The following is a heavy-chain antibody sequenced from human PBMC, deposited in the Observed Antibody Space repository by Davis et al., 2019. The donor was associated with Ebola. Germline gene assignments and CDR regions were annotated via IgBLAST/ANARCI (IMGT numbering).Heavy chain of an antibody. Sequence: AASVKVSCKASGYTFTSYGISWVRQAPGQGLEWMGWISAYNGNTNYAQKLQGRVTMTTDTSTSTAYMELRSLRSDDTAVYYCARGHPTIITTSFDYWGQGTLVTVSS. V-gene: IGHV1-18*04. D-gene: IGHD4-11*01. CDR2: ISAYNGNT. CDR3: ARGHPTIITTSFDY. J-gene: IGHJ4*02. CDR1: GYTFTSYG.